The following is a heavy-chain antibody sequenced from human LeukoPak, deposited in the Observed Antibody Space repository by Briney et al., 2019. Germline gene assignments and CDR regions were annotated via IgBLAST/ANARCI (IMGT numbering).Heavy chain of an antibody. V-gene: IGHV3-21*01. D-gene: IGHD6-13*01. CDR3: ARDLVAALDY. CDR1: GFTFSSYA. CDR2: ISSSSSYI. Sequence: PGGSLRLSCAGSGFTFSSYAMHWVRQAPGKGLEWVSSISSSSSYIYYADSVKGRFTISRDNAKNSLYLQMNSLRAEDTAVYYCARDLVAALDYWGQGTLVTVSS. J-gene: IGHJ4*02.